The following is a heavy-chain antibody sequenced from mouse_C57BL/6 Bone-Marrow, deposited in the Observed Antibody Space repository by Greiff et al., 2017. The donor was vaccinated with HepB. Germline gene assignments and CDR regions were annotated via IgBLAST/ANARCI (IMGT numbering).Heavy chain of an antibody. J-gene: IGHJ3*01. CDR1: GYTFTNYW. CDR3: ASGAWFAY. V-gene: IGHV1-63*01. CDR2: IYPGGGYT. Sequence: QVQLKQSGAELVRPGTSVKMSCKASGYTFTNYWIGWAKQRPGHGLEWIGDIYPGGGYTNYNENFKGKATLTADKFSSTAYMQFSSLTSEDAAIYYCASGAWFAYWGQGTLVTVSA.